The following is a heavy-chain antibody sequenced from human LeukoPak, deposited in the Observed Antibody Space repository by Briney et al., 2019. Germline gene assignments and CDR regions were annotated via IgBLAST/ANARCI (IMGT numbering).Heavy chain of an antibody. V-gene: IGHV3-66*01. D-gene: IGHD6-13*01. CDR1: GFTFSSNY. J-gene: IGHJ3*02. CDR3: ARDRTGSSWYRDAFDI. CDR2: IYSGGST. Sequence: GGSLRLSCAASGFTFSSNYMSWVRQAPGKGLEWVSVIYSGGSTYYADSVKGRFTISRDNSKNTLYLQMNSLRAEDTAVYYCARDRTGSSWYRDAFDIWGQGTMVTVSS.